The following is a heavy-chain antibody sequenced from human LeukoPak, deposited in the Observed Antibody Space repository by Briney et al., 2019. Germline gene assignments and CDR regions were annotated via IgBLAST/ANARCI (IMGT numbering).Heavy chain of an antibody. CDR2: IYHSGST. CDR1: GGSISSGGYY. CDR3: ATLYTSGWYGTFDI. D-gene: IGHD6-19*01. J-gene: IGHJ3*02. V-gene: IGHV4-30-2*01. Sequence: PSQTLSLTCTVSGGSISSGGYYWSWIRQPPGKGLEWIGEIYHSGSTNYNPSLKSRVTISIDNSKNQFSLKLNSVTAADTAIYYCATLYTSGWYGTFDIWGQGTMVTVSS.